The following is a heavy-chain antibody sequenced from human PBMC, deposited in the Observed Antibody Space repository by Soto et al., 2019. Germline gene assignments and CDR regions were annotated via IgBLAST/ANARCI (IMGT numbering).Heavy chain of an antibody. J-gene: IGHJ4*02. CDR2: IYYSGST. CDR3: ARIFWSGYYAIDY. CDR1: GGSISSGGYY. V-gene: IGHV4-31*03. D-gene: IGHD3-3*01. Sequence: QVQLQESGPGLEKPSQTLSLTCTVSGGSISSGGYYWSWIRQHPGKGLEWIGYIYYSGSTYYNPSLKSRVTIAVDTSKNQFSLKLSSVTAADTAVYYCARIFWSGYYAIDYWGQGTLVTVSS.